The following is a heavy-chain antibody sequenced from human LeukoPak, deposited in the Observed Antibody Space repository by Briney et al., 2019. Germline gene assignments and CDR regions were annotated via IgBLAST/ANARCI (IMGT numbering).Heavy chain of an antibody. J-gene: IGHJ5*02. Sequence: SSETLSLTCAVYGGSFSGYYWSWIRQPPGKGLEWIGEINHRGSTNYNPSLKSRVTISVDTSKNQFSLKLSSVTAADTAVYYCARLVVPAAMEEWFDPWGQGTLVTVSS. D-gene: IGHD2-2*01. CDR2: INHRGST. CDR3: ARLVVPAAMEEWFDP. V-gene: IGHV4-34*01. CDR1: GGSFSGYY.